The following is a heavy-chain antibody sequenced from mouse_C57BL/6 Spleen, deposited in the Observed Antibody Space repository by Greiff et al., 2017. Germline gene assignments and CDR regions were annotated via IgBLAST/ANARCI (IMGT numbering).Heavy chain of an antibody. D-gene: IGHD1-1*01. Sequence: QVQLQQPGAELVKPGASVKLSCKASGYTFTSSWMNWVKQRPGQGLEWIGMIHPNSGSTTYNEKFKSKATLTVDKSSSPAYMQLSCLTSEDSAVYYCALEYYGSSYWDYAVDYWGQGTSVTVSS. CDR1: GYTFTSSW. V-gene: IGHV1-64*01. J-gene: IGHJ4*01. CDR3: ALEYYGSSYWDYAVDY. CDR2: IHPNSGST.